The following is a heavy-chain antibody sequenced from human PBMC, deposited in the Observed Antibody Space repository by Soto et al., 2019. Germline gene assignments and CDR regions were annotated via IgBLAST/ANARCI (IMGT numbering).Heavy chain of an antibody. J-gene: IGHJ4*02. CDR3: AMAHPDDYFDY. CDR1: GFTFSRYW. Sequence: EVQLVESGGGLVQPGGSLRLSCAASGFTFSRYWMHWVRQAPGKGLVWVSRINSDGSSTSYADSVKGRFTISRDNAKNTLYLQMNSLRAEDTAVYYCAMAHPDDYFDYWVQGTLVTVSS. CDR2: INSDGSST. V-gene: IGHV3-74*01.